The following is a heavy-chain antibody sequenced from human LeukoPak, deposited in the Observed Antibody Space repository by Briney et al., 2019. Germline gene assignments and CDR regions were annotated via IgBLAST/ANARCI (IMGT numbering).Heavy chain of an antibody. CDR3: ARDGYSSAWADLEYFDY. CDR2: IYTTGSS. CDR1: GGSINNYY. J-gene: IGHJ4*02. V-gene: IGHV4-4*07. Sequence: SETLSLTCTVSGGSINNYYWSWIRLPAGKGLEWIGRIYTTGSSNYNPSLRGRVTISVDKSKNQFSLNLSSVTAADTAIYYCARDGYSSAWADLEYFDYWGQGIPVTVSS. D-gene: IGHD6-19*01.